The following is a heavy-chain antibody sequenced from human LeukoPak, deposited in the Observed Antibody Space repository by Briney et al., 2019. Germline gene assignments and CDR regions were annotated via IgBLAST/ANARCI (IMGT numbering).Heavy chain of an antibody. J-gene: IGHJ6*03. V-gene: IGHV4-34*01. CDR1: GGSFSGYY. CDR2: INHSGST. Sequence: NPSETLSLTCAVYGGSFSGYYWSWIRQPPGKGLEWIGEINHSGSTNYNPSLKSRVTISVDTSKNQFSLKLSSVTAADTAVYYCARAGCSSTSCYEYYYYYYYMDVWGKGTTVTVSS. D-gene: IGHD2-2*01. CDR3: ARAGCSSTSCYEYYYYYYYMDV.